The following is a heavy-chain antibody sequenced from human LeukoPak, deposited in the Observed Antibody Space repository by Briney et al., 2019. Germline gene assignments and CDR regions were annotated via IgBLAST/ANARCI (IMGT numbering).Heavy chain of an antibody. CDR3: ARVATPDRKGYYYYMDV. V-gene: IGHV3-7*01. CDR1: GFTFSNYW. D-gene: IGHD5-12*01. CDR2: IKQDGSEI. J-gene: IGHJ6*03. Sequence: PGGSLRLSCAASGFTFSNYWMSWVRLAPGKGLEWVANIKQDGSEIDSVDSMKGRFTISRDNAKNSLYLQMNSLRAEDTAVYYCARVATPDRKGYYYYMDVWGKGTTVTVSS.